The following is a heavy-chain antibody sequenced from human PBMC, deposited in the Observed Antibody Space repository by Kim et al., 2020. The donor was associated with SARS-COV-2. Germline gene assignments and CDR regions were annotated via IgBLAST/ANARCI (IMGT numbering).Heavy chain of an antibody. CDR2: VSVSGGNT. V-gene: IGHV3-23*01. CDR1: GFTFSDYA. Sequence: GGSLRLSCTASGFTFSDYAMSWVRQVPGKGLEWVSVVSVSGGNTYYADSVKGRFTVSRDNSKNTLFLQMSSLRPEDTAVYYCAKDGPWRKTVNRYNYYYATDVWGQACTVSVS. J-gene: IGHJ6*02. D-gene: IGHD3-3*01. CDR3: AKDGPWRKTVNRYNYYYATDV.